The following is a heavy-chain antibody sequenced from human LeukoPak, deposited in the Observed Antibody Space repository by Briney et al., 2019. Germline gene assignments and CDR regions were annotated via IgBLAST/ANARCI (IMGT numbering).Heavy chain of an antibody. J-gene: IGHJ6*03. CDR1: GFTVRSNY. D-gene: IGHD5-18*01. CDR2: IYSGGST. CDR3: ARFADNGGYIHYYYYMDV. Sequence: GGSLRLSGAASGFTVRSNYMSWVRQAPGKGREWGAVIYSGGSTYYADPVKGRFTISRDNSKNTLYLQMNSLRAEDTAVYYCARFADNGGYIHYYYYMDVWGKGTTVTVSS. V-gene: IGHV3-53*01.